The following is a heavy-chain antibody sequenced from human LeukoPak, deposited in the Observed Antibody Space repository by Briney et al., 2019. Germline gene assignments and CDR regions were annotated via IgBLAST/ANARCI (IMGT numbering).Heavy chain of an antibody. D-gene: IGHD3-22*01. V-gene: IGHV5-51*01. Sequence: GESLKISCQASGYSFTRYWIAWVRQMPGKGLEYMGIIYPDDSDTRYSPSFQGQVTISADKSVRTAYLQWSSLKASDTAMYYCARPNITSYYDSRGYDAFDVWGQGTMVTVSS. CDR3: ARPNITSYYDSRGYDAFDV. CDR2: IYPDDSDT. CDR1: GYSFTRYW. J-gene: IGHJ3*01.